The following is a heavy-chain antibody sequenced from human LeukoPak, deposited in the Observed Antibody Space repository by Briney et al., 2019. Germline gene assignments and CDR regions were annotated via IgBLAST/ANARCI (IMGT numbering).Heavy chain of an antibody. CDR1: GGTFSSYA. CDR2: IIPIFGTA. V-gene: IGHV1-69*13. Sequence: SVKVSCKASGGTFSSYAISWVRQAPGQRLEWMGGIIPIFGTANYAQKFQGRVTITADESTSTAYMELSSLRSEDTAVYYCALNAYCSSNSCWGNYYYYYMDFWGKGTTVTVSS. CDR3: ALNAYCSSNSCWGNYYYYYMDF. D-gene: IGHD2-2*01. J-gene: IGHJ6*03.